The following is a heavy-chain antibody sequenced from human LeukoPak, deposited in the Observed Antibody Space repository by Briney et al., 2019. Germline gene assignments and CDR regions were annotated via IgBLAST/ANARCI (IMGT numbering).Heavy chain of an antibody. J-gene: IGHJ4*02. V-gene: IGHV3-73*01. CDR2: IRSKANSYAT. CDR1: GFTFSGSA. D-gene: IGHD5-18*01. CDR3: TRRTRGYSYGPPYFDY. Sequence: GGSLRLSCAASGFTFSGSAMHWVRQASGKGLEWVGRIRSKANSYATAYAASVKGRSTISRDDSKNTAYLQMNSLKTEDTAVYYCTRRTRGYSYGPPYFDYWGQGTLVTVSS.